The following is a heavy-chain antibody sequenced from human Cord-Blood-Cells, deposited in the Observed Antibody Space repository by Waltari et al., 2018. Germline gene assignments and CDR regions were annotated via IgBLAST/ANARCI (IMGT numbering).Heavy chain of an antibody. CDR1: GFTFSSYW. J-gene: IGHJ4*02. D-gene: IGHD3-10*01. CDR2: INSDGSST. V-gene: IGHV3-74*01. CDR3: ARGGIRFGELYYFDY. Sequence: EVQLVESGGGLVQPGGSLRLSCAASGFTFSSYWMHWVRQAPGKGLGGVSRINSDGSSTSYADSVKGRFTISRDNAKNTLYLQMNSLRAEDTAVYYCARGGIRFGELYYFDYWGQGTLVTVSS.